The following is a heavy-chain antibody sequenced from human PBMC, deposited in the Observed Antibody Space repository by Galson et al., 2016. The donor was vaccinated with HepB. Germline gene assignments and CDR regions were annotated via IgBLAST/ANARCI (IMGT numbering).Heavy chain of an antibody. CDR1: GFMFGSYA. V-gene: IGHV3-23*01. CDR3: TKGRYCTESSCPIRGYFDY. Sequence: SLRLSCAASGFMFGSYAMSWVRQAPGKGLEWVSSISASGYTTYYADSVKGRFTISRDNSKNTLYLQMNSLRAEDTALYYCTKGRYCTESSCPIRGYFDYWGQGTLVTVSS. J-gene: IGHJ4*02. D-gene: IGHD2-8*02. CDR2: ISASGYTT.